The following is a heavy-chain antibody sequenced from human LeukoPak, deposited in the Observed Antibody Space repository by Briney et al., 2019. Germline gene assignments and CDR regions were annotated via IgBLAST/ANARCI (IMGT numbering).Heavy chain of an antibody. D-gene: IGHD5-18*01. CDR1: GGSISSGDYY. Sequence: PSQTLSLTCTVSGGSISSGDYYWSWIRQPPGKGLEWIGYIYYSGSTYYNPSLKSRVTISVDTSKNQFSLKLSSVTAADTAVYYCAREDSYGSFFDYWGQGTLVTVSS. CDR3: AREDSYGSFFDY. J-gene: IGHJ4*02. V-gene: IGHV4-30-4*01. CDR2: IYYSGST.